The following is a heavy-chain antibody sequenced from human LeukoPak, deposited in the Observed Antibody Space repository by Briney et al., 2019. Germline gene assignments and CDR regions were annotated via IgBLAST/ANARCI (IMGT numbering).Heavy chain of an antibody. V-gene: IGHV1-69*06. CDR2: IIPIFGTA. J-gene: IGHJ4*02. Sequence: ASVTVSCKASGGTFSSYAISWVRQAPGQGLEWMGRIIPIFGTANYAQKFQGRVTITADKSTSTAYMELSSLRSEDTAVYYCAIGGSTSPVRLGGQYYFDYWGQGTLVTVSS. CDR1: GGTFSSYA. D-gene: IGHD2-2*01. CDR3: AIGGSTSPVRLGGQYYFDY.